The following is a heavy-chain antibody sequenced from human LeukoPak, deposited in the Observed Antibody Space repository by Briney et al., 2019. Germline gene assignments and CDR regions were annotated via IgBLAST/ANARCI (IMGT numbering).Heavy chain of an antibody. CDR2: MSHSGST. V-gene: IGHV4-34*01. CDR3: ARMLMTKVQGIVKGPNYFDI. CDR1: GGTLSGYY. D-gene: IGHD3-10*01. Sequence: PSETLSLTCGVYGGTLSGYYWSWIRQSPGKGLEWIGEMSHSGSTNYNPSLRSRVAMSVDTSENQFSLKMTSVSAADTAVYYCARMLMTKVQGIVKGPNYFDIWGQGILVTVSS. J-gene: IGHJ4*02.